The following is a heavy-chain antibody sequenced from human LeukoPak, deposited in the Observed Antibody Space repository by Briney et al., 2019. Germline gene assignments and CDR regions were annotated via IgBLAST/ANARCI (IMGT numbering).Heavy chain of an antibody. J-gene: IGHJ4*02. CDR1: GYTFTSYY. CDR2: INPNSGGT. D-gene: IGHD6-13*01. V-gene: IGHV1-2*02. Sequence: GASVKVSCKASGYTFTSYYMHWVRQAPGQGLEWMGWINPNSGGTNYAQKFQGRVTMTRDTSISTAYMELSRLRSDDTAVYYCARDVGRGYSSSWYDYWGQGTLVTVSS. CDR3: ARDVGRGYSSSWYDY.